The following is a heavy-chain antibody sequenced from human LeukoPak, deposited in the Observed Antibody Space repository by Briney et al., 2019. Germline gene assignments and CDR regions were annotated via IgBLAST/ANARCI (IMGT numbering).Heavy chain of an antibody. CDR3: ARGNEFLGHNYYGMDV. CDR1: GGSFSGYY. V-gene: IGHV4-34*01. Sequence: SETLSLTCAVYGGSFSGYYWSWIRQPPGKGLEWIGEINHSGSTNYNPSLKSRVTISVDTSKNQFSLELSSVTAADTAVYYCARGNEFLGHNYYGMDVWGQGPTVTVSS. CDR2: INHSGST. D-gene: IGHD1-1*01. J-gene: IGHJ6*02.